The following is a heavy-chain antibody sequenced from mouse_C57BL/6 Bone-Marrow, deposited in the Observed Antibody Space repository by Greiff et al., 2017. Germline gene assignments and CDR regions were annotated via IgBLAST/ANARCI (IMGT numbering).Heavy chain of an antibody. CDR2: INPGSGGT. CDR3: ARGYDGYYGLDY. J-gene: IGHJ2*01. Sequence: VQLQQSGAELVRPGTSVKVSCKASGYAFTNYLIEWVKQRPGQGLEWIGVINPGSGGTNYNEKFKGKATLTADKSSSTAYMQLSSLTSEDSTVYFCARGYDGYYGLDYWGQGTTLTVSS. V-gene: IGHV1-54*01. D-gene: IGHD2-3*01. CDR1: GYAFTNYL.